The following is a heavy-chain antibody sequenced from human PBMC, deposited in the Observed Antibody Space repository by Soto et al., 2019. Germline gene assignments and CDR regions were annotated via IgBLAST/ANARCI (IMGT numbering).Heavy chain of an antibody. CDR1: GYTFTSYG. V-gene: IGHV1-18*01. D-gene: IGHD2-2*01. J-gene: IGHJ6*02. CDR3: AREGLVLVPTTVNSDYYYYAMDV. Sequence: ASVKVSCKASGYTFTSYGINWVRQAPGQGLEWMGWISAYNGNTHYAQKLQGRVTMTTDTSTSTAYMELRSLRSDDTAVYYCAREGLVLVPTTVNSDYYYYAMDVWGQGTTVTVSS. CDR2: ISAYNGNT.